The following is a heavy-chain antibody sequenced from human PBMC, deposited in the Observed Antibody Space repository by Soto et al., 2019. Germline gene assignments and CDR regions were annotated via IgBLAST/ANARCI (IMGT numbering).Heavy chain of an antibody. Sequence: GGSLRLSCAASGFTFSSYGMHWVRQAPGKGLEWVAVISYDGSNKYYADSVKGRFTISRDNSKNTLYLQMNSLRAEDTAVYYCAKPITLYGMDVLGQGTTVTVSS. V-gene: IGHV3-30*18. D-gene: IGHD3-10*01. CDR2: ISYDGSNK. CDR1: GFTFSSYG. CDR3: AKPITLYGMDV. J-gene: IGHJ6*02.